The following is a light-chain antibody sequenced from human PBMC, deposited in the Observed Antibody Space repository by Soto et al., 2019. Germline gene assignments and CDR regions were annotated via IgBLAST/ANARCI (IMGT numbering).Light chain of an antibody. V-gene: IGKV3-20*01. CDR2: GAS. CDR3: QQYGSSPPT. J-gene: IGKJ1*01. Sequence: PGERATLSCGASQRVSSSYLAWYQQKPGQAPRLLIYGASSRATGVPDRFSGSGSGTDFTLTISRLEPEDFAVYYCQQYGSSPPTFGQGTKVEIK. CDR1: QRVSSSY.